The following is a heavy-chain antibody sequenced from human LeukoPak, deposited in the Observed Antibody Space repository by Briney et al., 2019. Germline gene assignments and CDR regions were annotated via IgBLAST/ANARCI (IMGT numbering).Heavy chain of an antibody. J-gene: IGHJ4*02. Sequence: PSQTLSLTCTVSGGSISSGGYYWSWIRQPAGKGLEWIGRVYTRGNTNLNPSLKSRVTISVDTSKNQFSLKLSSVTAADTAVYYCARDIYDSSGYFDYWGQGTLVTVSS. CDR1: GGSISSGGYY. CDR3: ARDIYDSSGYFDY. CDR2: VYTRGNT. V-gene: IGHV4-61*02. D-gene: IGHD3-22*01.